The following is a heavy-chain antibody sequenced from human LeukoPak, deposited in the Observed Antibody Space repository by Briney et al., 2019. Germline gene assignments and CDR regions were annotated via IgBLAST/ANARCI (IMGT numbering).Heavy chain of an antibody. D-gene: IGHD2-15*01. CDR3: ARDPCSGGSCQICDY. Sequence: GGSLRLSCAASGFTFDDYGMSWVRQAPGKGLDWFSGINWNGGSTGYADPVKGRLTISRDNAKNSLYLQMNSLRAEDTALYYCARDPCSGGSCQICDYWGQGTLVTVSP. CDR2: INWNGGST. V-gene: IGHV3-20*04. CDR1: GFTFDDYG. J-gene: IGHJ4*02.